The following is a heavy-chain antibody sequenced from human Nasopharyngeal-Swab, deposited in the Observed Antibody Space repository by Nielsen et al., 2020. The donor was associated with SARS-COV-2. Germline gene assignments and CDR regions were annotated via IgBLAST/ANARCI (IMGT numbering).Heavy chain of an antibody. CDR2: INPNSGGT. CDR1: GYTFTGYY. CDR3: ARCGVVPAARPYYYGMDV. V-gene: IGHV1-2*04. Sequence: ASVKVSCKASGYTFTGYYMHWVRQAPGQGLEWMGWINPNSGGTNYAQKFQGWVTMTRDTSISTAYMELSRLRSDDTAVYYCARCGVVPAARPYYYGMDVWGQGTTVTVSS. J-gene: IGHJ6*02. D-gene: IGHD2-2*01.